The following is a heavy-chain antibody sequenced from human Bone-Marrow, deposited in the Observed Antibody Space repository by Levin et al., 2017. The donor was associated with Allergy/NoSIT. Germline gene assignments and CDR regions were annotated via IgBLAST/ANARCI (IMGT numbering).Heavy chain of an antibody. Sequence: LSLTCAASGFPFNNFAMMWVRQAPGKGLEWVSTIAGDGATYYADSVKGRFTISRDNSKDTLYVEMTSLRVEDTAVYYCAKGVASGKVDRFDPWGQGTLVTVSS. CDR1: GFPFNNFA. V-gene: IGHV3-23*01. CDR2: IAGDGAT. CDR3: AKGVASGKVDRFDP. J-gene: IGHJ5*02. D-gene: IGHD6-13*01.